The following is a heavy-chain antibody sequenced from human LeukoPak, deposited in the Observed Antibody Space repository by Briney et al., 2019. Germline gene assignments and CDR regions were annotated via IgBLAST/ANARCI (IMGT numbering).Heavy chain of an antibody. D-gene: IGHD3-22*01. Sequence: SVTVSCKASGGTFSSYAISWVRQAPGQGLEWMGRIIPIFGTANYAQKFQGRVTITTDESTSTAYMELSSLRSEDTAVYYCARVRHDYYDSSGYLFDYWGQGTLVTVSS. J-gene: IGHJ4*02. V-gene: IGHV1-69*05. CDR2: IIPIFGTA. CDR1: GGTFSSYA. CDR3: ARVRHDYYDSSGYLFDY.